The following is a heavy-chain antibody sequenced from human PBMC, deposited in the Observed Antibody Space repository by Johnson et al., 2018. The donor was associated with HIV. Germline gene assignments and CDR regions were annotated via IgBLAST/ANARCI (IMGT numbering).Heavy chain of an antibody. V-gene: IGHV3-66*04. Sequence: VQLLESGGGVVQPGGSLRLSCGVSGISVSVNHMSWVRQPPGKGLEWVSLIDSGGTTNYADSVKGRFTISRDISKNTLYLQMNSLRAEDTALYQWARPHSGQYQYAFDIWGQGTKVTVSS. CDR3: ARPHSGQYQYAFDI. CDR1: GISVSVNH. J-gene: IGHJ3*02. CDR2: IDSGGTT. D-gene: IGHD5-12*01.